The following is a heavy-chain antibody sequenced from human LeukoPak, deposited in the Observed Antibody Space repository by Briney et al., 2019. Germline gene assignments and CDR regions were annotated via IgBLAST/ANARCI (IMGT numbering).Heavy chain of an antibody. CDR3: ARERDGGGNAFDI. Sequence: SETLSLTCTVSGGSISSSSYYWGWIRQPPGKGLEWIGSIYYSGSTYYNPSLKSRVTISVDKSKNQFSLKLSSVTAADTAVYDCARERDGGGNAFDIWGQGTMVTVSS. V-gene: IGHV4-39*07. J-gene: IGHJ3*02. CDR2: IYYSGST. CDR1: GGSISSSSYY. D-gene: IGHD2-15*01.